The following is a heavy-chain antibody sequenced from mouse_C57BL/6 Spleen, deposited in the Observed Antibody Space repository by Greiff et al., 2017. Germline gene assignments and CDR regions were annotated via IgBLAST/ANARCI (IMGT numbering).Heavy chain of an antibody. CDR2: ISSGSSTI. J-gene: IGHJ2*01. Sequence: EVQVVESGGGLVKPGGSLKLSCAASGFTFSDYGMHWVRQAPEKGLEWVAYISSGSSTIYYADTVKGRFTISRDNAKNTLFLQMTSLRSEDTAMYYCARTLYDGYSYFDYWGQGTTLTVSS. V-gene: IGHV5-17*01. CDR3: ARTLYDGYSYFDY. CDR1: GFTFSDYG. D-gene: IGHD2-3*01.